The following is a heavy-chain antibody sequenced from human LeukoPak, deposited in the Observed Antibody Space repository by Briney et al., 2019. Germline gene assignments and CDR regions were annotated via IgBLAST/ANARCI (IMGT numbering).Heavy chain of an antibody. D-gene: IGHD4-17*01. J-gene: IGHJ4*02. CDR3: ASDYGDYIGY. V-gene: IGHV1-69*05. Sequence: VASVKVSCKASGGTFSSYAISWVRQAPGQGLEWMGRIIPIFGTANYAQKFQGRVTITTDESTSTAYMELSSLRSEDTAVYYCASDYGDYIGYWGQGTLVTVSS. CDR1: GGTFSSYA. CDR2: IIPIFGTA.